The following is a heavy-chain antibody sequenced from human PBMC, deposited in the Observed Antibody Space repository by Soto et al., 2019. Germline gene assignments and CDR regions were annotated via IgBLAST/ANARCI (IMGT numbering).Heavy chain of an antibody. J-gene: IGHJ4*02. CDR3: AKSRVFIGAIVTLLDS. CDR1: GFTFSSYA. CDR2: ISNNGDTA. Sequence: EVQLLESAGGLVQPGGSLTLSCATSGFTFSSYAMVWVRQAAEKGLEWVASISNNGDTAYYADSVKGRFTISRGNSENTLYLQMNGLRADDTALYFCAKSRVFIGAIVTLLDSWGQGTQVTVSS. V-gene: IGHV3-23*01. D-gene: IGHD3-16*02.